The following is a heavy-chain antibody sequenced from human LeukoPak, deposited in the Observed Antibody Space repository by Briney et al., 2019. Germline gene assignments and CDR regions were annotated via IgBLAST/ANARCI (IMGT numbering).Heavy chain of an antibody. V-gene: IGHV1-18*01. Sequence: ASVKVSCKASGYTFTSHGITWVRQAPGQGLEWVGWISPYNGNTEYAQNLQGRVTMTTDTSTSTAYMELRSLRSDDTAVYYCARITKTYSRYDAFDIWGQGTMVTVSS. CDR1: GYTFTSHG. J-gene: IGHJ3*02. CDR2: ISPYNGNT. CDR3: ARITKTYSRYDAFDI. D-gene: IGHD2-15*01.